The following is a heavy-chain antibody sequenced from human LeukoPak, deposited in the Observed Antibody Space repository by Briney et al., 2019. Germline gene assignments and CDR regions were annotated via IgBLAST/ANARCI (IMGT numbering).Heavy chain of an antibody. V-gene: IGHV3-9*01. CDR3: AKAPPYYSDSSGYFQH. D-gene: IGHD3-22*01. CDR1: GFTFDDSA. CDR2: ISWNSGII. J-gene: IGHJ1*01. Sequence: GGSLRLSFAASGFTFDDSAMHWVRQVPGKGLEWVSGISWNSGIIDYADSVKGRFTISRDNAKNSLYLRMNNLRHDDTSFYYCAKAPPYYSDSSGYFQHWGQGTLVTVSS.